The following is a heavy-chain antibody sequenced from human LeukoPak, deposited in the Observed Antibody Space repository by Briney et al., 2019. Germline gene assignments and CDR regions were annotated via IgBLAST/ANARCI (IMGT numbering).Heavy chain of an antibody. J-gene: IGHJ4*02. CDR2: INPNSGGT. D-gene: IGHD4-11*01. Sequence: ASVKVSCKASGYTFTGYYMHWVRQAPGQGLEWMGWINPNSGGTNYAQKFQGRVTMTRDTSISTAYMELSRLRSDDTAVYYCARVNSNYVYYFDYWGQGTLVTVSS. CDR1: GYTFTGYY. CDR3: ARVNSNYVYYFDY. V-gene: IGHV1-2*02.